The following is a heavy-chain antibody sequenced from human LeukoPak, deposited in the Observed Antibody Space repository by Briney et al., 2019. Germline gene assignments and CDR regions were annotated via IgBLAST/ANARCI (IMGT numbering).Heavy chain of an antibody. Sequence: QPGGSLRLSCAASGFTFSSYAMSWVRQAPGKGLEWVSAISGSGGSTYYADSVKGRFTISRDNSKNTLYLQMNSLRAEDTAVYYCARGGVTYGLRWSLPYYFDYWGQGTLVTVSS. CDR1: GFTFSSYA. D-gene: IGHD4-23*01. CDR2: ISGSGGST. J-gene: IGHJ4*02. V-gene: IGHV3-23*01. CDR3: ARGGVTYGLRWSLPYYFDY.